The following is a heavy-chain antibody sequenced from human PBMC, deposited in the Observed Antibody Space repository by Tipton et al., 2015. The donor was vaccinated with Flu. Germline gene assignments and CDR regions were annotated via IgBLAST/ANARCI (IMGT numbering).Heavy chain of an antibody. CDR3: ARDTRDNYGSGRYRGDAFDI. J-gene: IGHJ3*02. CDR2: IYYSGST. Sequence: TLSLTCTVSGGSISSSSYYWGWIRQPPGKGLEWIGSIYYSGSTYYNPSLKSRVTISVDTSKNQFSLKLSSVTAADTAVYYCARDTRDNYGSGRYRGDAFDIWGQGTMVTVSS. CDR1: GGSISSSSYY. D-gene: IGHD3-10*01. V-gene: IGHV4-39*07.